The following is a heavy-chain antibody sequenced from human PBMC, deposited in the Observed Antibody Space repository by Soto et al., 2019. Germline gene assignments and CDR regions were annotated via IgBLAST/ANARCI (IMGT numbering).Heavy chain of an antibody. J-gene: IGHJ4*02. D-gene: IGHD3-10*01. Sequence: SETLSLTCTVSGGSISSYYWSWIRQPPGKGLEWIGYIYYSGSTNYNPSLKSRVTISVDTSKNQFSLKLSSVTAADTAVYYCARGGYYGSGGSSSIEYWGQGTLVTVS. CDR2: IYYSGST. CDR1: GGSISSYY. CDR3: ARGGYYGSGGSSSIEY. V-gene: IGHV4-59*08.